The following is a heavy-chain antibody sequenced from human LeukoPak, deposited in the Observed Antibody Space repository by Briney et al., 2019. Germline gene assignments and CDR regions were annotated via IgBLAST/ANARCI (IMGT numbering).Heavy chain of an antibody. CDR3: ARARDGYNSCFDY. V-gene: IGHV3-30*04. CDR2: ISYDGSDK. D-gene: IGHD5-24*01. J-gene: IGHJ4*02. CDR1: GFTFSSYT. Sequence: PGRSLRLSCAASGFTFSSYTIHWVRQAPGKGLEWVAVISYDGSDKYYADSVKGRFTISRDNSKNTLYLQMNSLRAEDTAVYYCARARDGYNSCFDYWGQGTLVTVS.